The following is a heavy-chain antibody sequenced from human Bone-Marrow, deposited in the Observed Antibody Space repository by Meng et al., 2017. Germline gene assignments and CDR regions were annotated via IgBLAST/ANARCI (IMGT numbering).Heavy chain of an antibody. CDR1: GLSFTDAW. CDR2: IKSNSDGGTT. D-gene: IGHD6-13*01. CDR3: ATGAAAADH. Sequence: GGSLRLSCVASGLSFTDAWMSWVRQAPGKGLEWVGRIKSNSDGGTTDYAAPVKGRFTISRDDSKNTLYLQMNSLITEDTAVYFCATGAAAADHWGQGTLVTVSS. V-gene: IGHV3-15*01. J-gene: IGHJ4*02.